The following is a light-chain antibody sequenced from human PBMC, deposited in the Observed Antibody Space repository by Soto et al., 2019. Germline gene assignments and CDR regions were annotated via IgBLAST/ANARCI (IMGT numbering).Light chain of an antibody. CDR3: QQYGTSIYT. CDR2: DAS. CDR1: QSVSGTY. J-gene: IGKJ2*01. Sequence: DIVLTQSPGTLSLSPGERATLSCRASQSVSGTYLAWYQQKPGQAPRLLIYDASSRPTGVPDRFSGSGSGTDFTLTISRLEPEDFVVYYCQQYGTSIYTFGQGTKLEIK. V-gene: IGKV3-20*01.